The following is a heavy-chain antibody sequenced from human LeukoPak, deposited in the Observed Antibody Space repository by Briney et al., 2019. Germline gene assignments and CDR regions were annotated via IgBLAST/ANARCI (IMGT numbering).Heavy chain of an antibody. CDR3: ANPTSSSWYYFDY. D-gene: IGHD6-13*01. J-gene: IGHJ4*02. CDR2: ISYDGRDK. V-gene: IGHV3-30*01. CDR1: GFTFSSYY. Sequence: GGSLRLSCAASGFTFSSYYMHWVRQTPGKGLEWVAVISYDGRDKYYADSVKGRFTISRDNSKHTLYLQMNSLGAEDTAVYYCANPTSSSWYYFDYWGQGTLVTVSS.